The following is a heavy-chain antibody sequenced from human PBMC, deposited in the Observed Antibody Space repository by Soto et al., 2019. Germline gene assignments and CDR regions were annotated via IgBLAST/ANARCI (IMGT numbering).Heavy chain of an antibody. CDR3: ARPANTVADHFDL. V-gene: IGHV5-51*01. CDR2: IYPSDSDT. D-gene: IGHD5-12*01. CDR1: GYTFTIYR. J-gene: IGHJ4*02. Sequence: DSLKISCQVSGYTFTIYRIGWVRQMPGKGLEWMGIIYPSDSDTRYSPSFQGQVTISADQSINTAYLQWDSLKASDTAIYYCARPANTVADHFDLWGQGTPVTVSS.